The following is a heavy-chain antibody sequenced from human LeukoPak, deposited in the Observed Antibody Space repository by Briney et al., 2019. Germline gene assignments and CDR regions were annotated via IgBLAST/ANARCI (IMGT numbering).Heavy chain of an antibody. D-gene: IGHD3-10*01. J-gene: IGHJ4*02. CDR1: GFSFSTYA. CDR2: ISYEGSNR. V-gene: IGHV3-30*18. Sequence: GRSLRLSRAASGFSFSTYAMHWVRQALGKGLGWVAFISYEGSNRYYTDSVKGRFTISRDNSNSTLYLQMNTLRPEDTAVYHCAKDYGSGTYFGNWGQGTRVAVSS. CDR3: AKDYGSGTYFGN.